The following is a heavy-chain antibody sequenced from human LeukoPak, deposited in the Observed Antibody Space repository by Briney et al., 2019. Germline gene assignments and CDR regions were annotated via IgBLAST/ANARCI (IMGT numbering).Heavy chain of an antibody. Sequence: GGSLRLSCAASGFTFDDYAMHWVRQAPGKGLEWVSGISWNSGSIGYADSVKGRFTISRDNAKNPLYLQMNSLRAEDTAVYYCARDHRGSGSRYYYYYMDVWGKGTTVTISS. CDR1: GFTFDDYA. J-gene: IGHJ6*03. CDR3: ARDHRGSGSRYYYYYMDV. V-gene: IGHV3-9*01. CDR2: ISWNSGSI. D-gene: IGHD3-10*01.